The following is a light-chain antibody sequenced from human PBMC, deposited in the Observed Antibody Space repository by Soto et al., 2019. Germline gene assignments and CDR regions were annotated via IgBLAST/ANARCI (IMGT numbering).Light chain of an antibody. CDR2: AAS. V-gene: IGKV1-12*01. J-gene: IGKJ2*01. CDR1: QGISNW. CDR3: QQSNSFPHT. Sequence: EIQRTHSPSSVSASVGDRVTITCRASQGISNWLAWYQQKPGQAPKLLIYAASSLHSGVPSRFSGSGSGTDFTLTISSLQPEYFGAYFCQQSNSFPHTVGGGTELEI.